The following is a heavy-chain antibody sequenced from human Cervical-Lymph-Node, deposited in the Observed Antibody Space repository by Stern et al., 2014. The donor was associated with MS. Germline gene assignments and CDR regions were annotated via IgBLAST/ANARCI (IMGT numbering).Heavy chain of an antibody. CDR1: GYPFTRYS. V-gene: IGHV7-4-1*02. Sequence: QVQLVESGSELKKPGASVKVSCKASGYPFTRYSMNWVRQAPGQGLEWMGRINTNTGNPTNAQGFTGRYVFSLDTSVSTAYLQISSLKAEDTAVYYCVRHSEADYDFGGGYYPFNYYYGMDVWGQGTTVTVSS. CDR3: VRHSEADYDFGGGYYPFNYYYGMDV. J-gene: IGHJ6*02. D-gene: IGHD3-3*01. CDR2: INTNTGNP.